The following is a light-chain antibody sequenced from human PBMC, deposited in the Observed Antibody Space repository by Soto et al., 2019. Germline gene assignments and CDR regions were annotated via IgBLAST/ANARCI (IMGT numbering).Light chain of an antibody. CDR1: QSVLYSSNNKNY. V-gene: IGKV4-1*01. CDR2: WAS. J-gene: IGKJ2*01. CDR3: HQYESTPST. Sequence: DIVMTQSPDSLTVSLGERATINCKSSQSVLYSSNNKNYLAWYQQGPGQPPKPLLYWASTRESGVHDRFGGSGSGTDVTLTKTSLQVEDVVIDYCHQYESTPSTIGQGTKFEIK.